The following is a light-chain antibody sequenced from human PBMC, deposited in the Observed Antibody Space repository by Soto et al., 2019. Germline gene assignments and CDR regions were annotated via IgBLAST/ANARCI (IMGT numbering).Light chain of an antibody. V-gene: IGKV3-20*01. J-gene: IGKJ4*01. CDR2: AAS. Sequence: EIVLTQSPGTLSLSPGEGATLSCRSSQNVGGSYLAWYQQKPGQAPRLLIYAASIRATGIPDRFTGSGSGAGFTLTISRLEPEDFAVDYCQQYGKDGSSPLAFGGGTKVQI. CDR1: QNVGGSY. CDR3: QQYGKDGSSPLA.